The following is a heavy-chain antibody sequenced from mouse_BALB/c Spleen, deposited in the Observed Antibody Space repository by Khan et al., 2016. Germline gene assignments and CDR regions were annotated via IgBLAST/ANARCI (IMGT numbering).Heavy chain of an antibody. D-gene: IGHD2-4*01. Sequence: EVELVESGGGLVQPGGSLRLSCATSGFTFTDYYMSWVRQPPGKALEWLGFIRNKANGYTTEYSASVKGRFTISRDNSQSILYLQMNTLRAEDSANYYCARAMITTWYFDVWSAGTTVTVSS. CDR2: IRNKANGYTT. CDR1: GFTFTDYY. CDR3: ARAMITTWYFDV. J-gene: IGHJ1*01. V-gene: IGHV7-3*02.